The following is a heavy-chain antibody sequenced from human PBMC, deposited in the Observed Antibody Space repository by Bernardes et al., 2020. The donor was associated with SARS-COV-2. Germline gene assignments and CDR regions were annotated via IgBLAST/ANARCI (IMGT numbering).Heavy chain of an antibody. Sequence: SETLSLTCTVSGGPVSSGSYYWSWIRQPPGKGLEWIGYISYSGSTNYNPSLKSRVTISVDTSKNQFSLKLRSVTAADTAVYYCARDAQWLVPHAFDIWGQGTMVTVSS. CDR1: GGPVSSGSYY. V-gene: IGHV4-61*01. J-gene: IGHJ3*02. D-gene: IGHD6-19*01. CDR3: ARDAQWLVPHAFDI. CDR2: ISYSGST.